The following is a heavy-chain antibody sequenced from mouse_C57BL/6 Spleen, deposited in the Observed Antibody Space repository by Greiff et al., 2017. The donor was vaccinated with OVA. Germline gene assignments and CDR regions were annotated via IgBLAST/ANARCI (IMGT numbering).Heavy chain of an antibody. CDR3: ARRGIYGSSPAWFAY. V-gene: IGHV1-55*01. CDR2: IYPGSGST. D-gene: IGHD1-1*01. Sequence: VQLQQPGAELVKPGASVKMSCKASGYTFTSYWITWVKQRPGQGLEWIGDIYPGSGSTNYNEKFKSKATLTVDTSSSTAYMQLSSLTSEDSAVYDCARRGIYGSSPAWFAYWGQGTLVTVSA. J-gene: IGHJ3*01. CDR1: GYTFTSYW.